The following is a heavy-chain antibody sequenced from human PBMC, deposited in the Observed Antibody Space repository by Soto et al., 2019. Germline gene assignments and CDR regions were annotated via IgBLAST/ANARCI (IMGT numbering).Heavy chain of an antibody. CDR1: GGSIRNYF. CDR3: VRDVESPGISGSWGAFDI. V-gene: IGHV4-4*07. D-gene: IGHD1-20*01. J-gene: IGHJ3*02. Sequence: EPLSLTCTVSGGSIRNYFWTWIRQPAGKGLEWIGRIYSSGNTVYNASLKSRVTMSIDMSKNQFSLKLSSMTAADTAVYYCVRDVESPGISGSWGAFDIWGQGTVVTVSS. CDR2: IYSSGNT.